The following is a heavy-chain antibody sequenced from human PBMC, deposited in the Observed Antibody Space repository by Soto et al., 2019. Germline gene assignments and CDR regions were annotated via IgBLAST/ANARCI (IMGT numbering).Heavy chain of an antibody. J-gene: IGHJ3*02. Sequence: PSETLSLTCAVYGGSFSGYYWSWIRQPPGKGLEWIGDIYHSGSTNYNPFLKSRVTISVDTSKNQFSLKLSSVTAADTAVYYCARLGYCSGGSCYLGAFDIWGQGTMVTVSS. CDR2: IYHSGST. V-gene: IGHV4-34*01. CDR3: ARLGYCSGGSCYLGAFDI. CDR1: GGSFSGYY. D-gene: IGHD2-15*01.